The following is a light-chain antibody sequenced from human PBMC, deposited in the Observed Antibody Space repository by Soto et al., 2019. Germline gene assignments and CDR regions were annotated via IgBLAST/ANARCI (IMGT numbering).Light chain of an antibody. V-gene: IGKV3-20*01. CDR3: QQYDTSPRT. CDR2: GAS. J-gene: IGKJ1*01. CDR1: QSVSSNY. Sequence: ESVLTQSPGTLSLSPGERATLSCRASQSVSSNYLAWYQQKRGQAPRLLIYGASSRATGIPTRFSGSVSGTDLTLTISRLEPEDFAVYYCQQYDTSPRTFGQGTKVAI.